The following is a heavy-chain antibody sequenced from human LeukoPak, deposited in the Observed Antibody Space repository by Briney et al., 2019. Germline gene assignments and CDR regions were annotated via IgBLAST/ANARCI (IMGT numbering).Heavy chain of an antibody. J-gene: IGHJ3*02. D-gene: IGHD2-15*01. V-gene: IGHV1-69*05. CDR1: GYTFTSYG. CDR2: IIPIFGTA. CDR3: ARGRDWWGAFDI. Sequence: SVKVSCKASGYTFTSYGISWVRQAPGQGLEWMGGIIPIFGTANYAQKFQGRVTITTDESTSTAYMELSSLRSEDTAVYYCARGRDWWGAFDIWGQGTMVTVSS.